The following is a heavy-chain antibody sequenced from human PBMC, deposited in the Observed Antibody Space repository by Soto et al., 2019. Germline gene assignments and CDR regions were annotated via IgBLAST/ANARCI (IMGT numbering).Heavy chain of an antibody. CDR2: ISYDGSNK. D-gene: IGHD5-18*01. J-gene: IGHJ4*02. CDR3: ARSSGGYSYADDY. V-gene: IGHV3-30-3*01. CDR1: GFTFSSYA. Sequence: QVQLVESGGGVVQPGRSLRLSCAASGFTFSSYAMHWVRQAPGKGLEWVAVISYDGSNKYYADSVKGRFTISRDNSKNTLYLQMNSLRAEDTAVYYCARSSGGYSYADDYWGQGTLVTVSS.